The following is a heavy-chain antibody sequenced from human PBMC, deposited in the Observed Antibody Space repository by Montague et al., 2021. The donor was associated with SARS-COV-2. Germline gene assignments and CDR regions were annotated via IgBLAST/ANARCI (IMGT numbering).Heavy chain of an antibody. D-gene: IGHD4-23*01. CDR2: IHHSGST. CDR1: GGSISSSTYY. J-gene: IGHJ3*02. V-gene: IGHV4-39*01. Sequence: SETLSLTCTVSGGSISSSTYYWGWTRQPPGKGLEWIGSIHHSGSTYYNPSLETRVTISVDTSKNQFSLKLSSVTAADTAVYYCARLRGDYGGTYDTFDIWGQGTMVTVSS. CDR3: ARLRGDYGGTYDTFDI.